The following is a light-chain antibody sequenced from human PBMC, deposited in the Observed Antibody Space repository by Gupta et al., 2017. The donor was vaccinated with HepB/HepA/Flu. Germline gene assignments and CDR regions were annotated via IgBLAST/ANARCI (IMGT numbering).Light chain of an antibody. Sequence: DIVMTQSPDSLAVSLGERATINCKSSQSVLYSSNNKNYLAWYQQKPGQPPKLLIYWASTRESGVPDRFSGSGSGTDFTLTIGSLQAEDVAVYYCQQEDSTPCSFGQGTKVEIK. J-gene: IGKJ2*04. CDR1: QSVLYSSNNKNY. CDR2: WAS. CDR3: QQEDSTPCS. V-gene: IGKV4-1*01.